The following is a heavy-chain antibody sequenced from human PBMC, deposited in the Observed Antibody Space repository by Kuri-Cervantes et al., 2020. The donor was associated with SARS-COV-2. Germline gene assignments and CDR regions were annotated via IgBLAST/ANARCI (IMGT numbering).Heavy chain of an antibody. CDR1: GFTFSSYG. J-gene: IGHJ5*02. CDR2: IWYDGSNK. V-gene: IGHV3-33*01. Sequence: GGSLRLSCAVSGFTFSSYGMHWVRQAPGKGLEWVAVIWYDGSNKYYADSVKGRFTISRDNSKNTLYLQMNSLRVEDTAVYYCARLGHDYGDYEQGGGISWGQGTLVTVSS. CDR3: ARLGHDYGDYEQGGGIS. D-gene: IGHD4-17*01.